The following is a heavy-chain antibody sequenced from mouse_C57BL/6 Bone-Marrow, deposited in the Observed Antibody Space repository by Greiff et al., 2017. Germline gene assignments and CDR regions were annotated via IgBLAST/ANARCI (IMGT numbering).Heavy chain of an antibody. CDR3: ASYEDDGY. D-gene: IGHD2-4*01. V-gene: IGHV5-6*01. Sequence: EVMLVESGGDLVKPGGSLKLSCAASGFTFSSYGMSWVRQTPDKRLEWVATISSGGSYTYYPDSVKGRFTISRDNAKNTLYLQMSSLKSEDTAMYYCASYEDDGYWGQGTTLTVSS. CDR2: ISSGGSYT. J-gene: IGHJ2*01. CDR1: GFTFSSYG.